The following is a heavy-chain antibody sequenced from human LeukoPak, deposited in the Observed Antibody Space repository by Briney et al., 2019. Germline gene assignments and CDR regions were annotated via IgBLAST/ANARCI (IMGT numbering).Heavy chain of an antibody. CDR3: AKDRMPTVTTLRDY. CDR2: IRYDGSNK. CDR1: GFTFSSYG. D-gene: IGHD4-17*01. V-gene: IGHV3-30*02. Sequence: GGSLRLSCAASGFTFSSYGMHWVRQAPGKGLEWVAFIRYDGSNKYYADSVKGRFTISRDNSKNTLYLQMNSLRAEDTAVYYCAKDRMPTVTTLRDYWGQGTLVTVSS. J-gene: IGHJ4*02.